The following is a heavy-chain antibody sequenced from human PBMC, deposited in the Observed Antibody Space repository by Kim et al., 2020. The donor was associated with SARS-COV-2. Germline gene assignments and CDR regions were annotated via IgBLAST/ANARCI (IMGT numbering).Heavy chain of an antibody. J-gene: IGHJ4*02. Sequence: SETLSLTCAVYGGSFSGYYWSWIRQPPGKGLEWIGEINHSGSTNYNPSLKSRVTISVDTSKNQFSLKLSSVTAADTAVYYCARGRVEVRTMVRGAGLDYWGQGTLVTVSS. CDR2: INHSGST. D-gene: IGHD3-10*01. V-gene: IGHV4-34*01. CDR3: ARGRVEVRTMVRGAGLDY. CDR1: GGSFSGYY.